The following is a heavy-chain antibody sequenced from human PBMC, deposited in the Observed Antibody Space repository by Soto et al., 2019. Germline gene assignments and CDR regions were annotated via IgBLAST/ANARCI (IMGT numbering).Heavy chain of an antibody. V-gene: IGHV2-5*02. CDR2: IYWDDDK. J-gene: IGHJ5*02. D-gene: IGHD3-10*01. CDR1: GFSLSTTGVG. CDR3: AQRLRYYGLGSERGNWFDP. Sequence: QITLKESGPPLVRPTQTLTLTCTFSGFSLSTTGVGVGWIRQPPGKALEWLALIYWDDDKRYSPSLKSRLTITKDTSKNQVTLTMTNMDPVDTATYYCAQRLRYYGLGSERGNWFDPWGQGTLVTVSS.